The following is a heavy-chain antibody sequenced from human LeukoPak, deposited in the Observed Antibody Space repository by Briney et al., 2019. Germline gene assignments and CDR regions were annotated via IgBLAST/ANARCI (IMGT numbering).Heavy chain of an antibody. CDR3: ASITIFGVVMDY. CDR2: INPNSGGT. J-gene: IGHJ4*02. CDR1: GYTFTGYY. Sequence: ASVKVSCKASGYTFTGYYMHWVRQAPGQGLEWMGWINPNSGGTNYAQKFQGRVTMTRDTSISTAYMELSRLRSDDPAVYYCASITIFGVVMDYWGQGTLVTVSS. D-gene: IGHD3-3*01. V-gene: IGHV1-2*02.